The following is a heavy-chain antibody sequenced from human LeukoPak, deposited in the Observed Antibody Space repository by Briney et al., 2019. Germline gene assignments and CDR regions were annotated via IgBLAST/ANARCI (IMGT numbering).Heavy chain of an antibody. CDR2: ISPNGVGT. J-gene: IGHJ4*02. CDR1: GFTFSSYA. CDR3: AKTYSSGWYGDY. V-gene: IGHV3-23*01. Sequence: PGGSLRLSCAASGFTFSSYAMSWVRQAPGKGLDWVSGISPNGVGTHYADSVKGRFTISRDNSKNTLYLQMNSLRGEDTAVYYCAKTYSSGWYGDYWGQGTLVTVSS. D-gene: IGHD6-19*01.